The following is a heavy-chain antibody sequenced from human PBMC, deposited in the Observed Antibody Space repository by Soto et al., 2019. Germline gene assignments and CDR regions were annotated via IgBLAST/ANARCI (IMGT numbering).Heavy chain of an antibody. CDR2: INPNSGGT. Sequence: SSVKVSCKASGYTFTGYYMHWVRQAPGQGLEWMGWINPNSGGTNYAQKSQGRVTMTRDTSISTAYMELSRLRSDDTAVYYCARDWGEYSSSWYEWFDTWGQGNLVTVSS. D-gene: IGHD6-13*01. CDR1: GYTFTGYY. CDR3: ARDWGEYSSSWYEWFDT. J-gene: IGHJ5*02. V-gene: IGHV1-2*02.